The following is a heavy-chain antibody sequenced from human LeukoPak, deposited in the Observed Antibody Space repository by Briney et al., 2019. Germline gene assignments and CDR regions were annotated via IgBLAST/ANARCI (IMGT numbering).Heavy chain of an antibody. D-gene: IGHD3-3*01. J-gene: IGHJ4*02. CDR2: INPNSGGT. CDR1: GYTFTGHY. V-gene: IGHV1-2*04. CDR3: ARGRYDFWSGVSPFDY. Sequence: ALVKVSCKASGYTFTGHYMHWVRQAPGQGLEWMGWINPNSGGTNYAQKFQGWVTMTRDTSISTAYMELSRLRSDDTAVYYCARGRYDFWSGVSPFDYWGQGTLVTVSS.